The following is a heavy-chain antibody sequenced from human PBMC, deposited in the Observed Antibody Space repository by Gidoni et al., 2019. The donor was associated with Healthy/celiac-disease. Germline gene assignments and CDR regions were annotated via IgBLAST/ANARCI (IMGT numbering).Heavy chain of an antibody. CDR1: GGSISSGSYY. CDR2: IYTSGST. V-gene: IGHV4-61*02. CDR3: ARGRPHSHYHNWFDP. D-gene: IGHD1-26*01. J-gene: IGHJ5*02. Sequence: QVQLQESGPGLVKPSQTLSLTCTVSGGSISSGSYYWRWIRQPAGKGLEWIGRIYTSGSTNYNPSLKSRVTISVDTSKNQFSLKLSSVTAADTAVYYCARGRPHSHYHNWFDPWGQGTLVTVSS.